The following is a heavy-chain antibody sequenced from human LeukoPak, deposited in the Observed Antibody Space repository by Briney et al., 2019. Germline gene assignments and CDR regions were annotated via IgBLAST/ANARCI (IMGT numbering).Heavy chain of an antibody. V-gene: IGHV3-23*01. CDR3: ARESSSSDAFDI. Sequence: SGGSLRLSCAASGFTFSSYAMSWVRQAPGKGLEWVSAISGSGGSTYYADSVKGRFTISRDNSKNTLYLQMNSLRAEDTAVYYCARESSSSDAFDIWGQGTMVTVSS. CDR2: ISGSGGST. J-gene: IGHJ3*02. D-gene: IGHD6-6*01. CDR1: GFTFSSYA.